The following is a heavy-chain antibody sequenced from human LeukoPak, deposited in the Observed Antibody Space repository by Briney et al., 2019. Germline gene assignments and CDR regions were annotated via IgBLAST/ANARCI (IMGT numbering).Heavy chain of an antibody. V-gene: IGHV3-33*01. D-gene: IGHD6-19*01. J-gene: IGHJ4*02. CDR1: GFTFSSYG. CDR3: ARGLNRGIAVAGLGY. CDR2: IWYDGSNK. Sequence: GSLRLSCAASGFTFSSYGVHWVRQAPGKGLEWVAVIWYDGSNKYYADSVKGRFTISRDNSKNTLYLQMNSLRAEDTAVYYCARGLNRGIAVAGLGYWGQGTLVTVSS.